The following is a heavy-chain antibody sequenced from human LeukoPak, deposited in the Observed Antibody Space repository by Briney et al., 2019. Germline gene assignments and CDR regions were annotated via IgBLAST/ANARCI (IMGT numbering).Heavy chain of an antibody. CDR2: INHSGST. CDR1: GGSFSGYY. CDR3: ARAMAVAKQWLVLRPNRQYYYGMDV. Sequence: PSETLSLTCAVYGGSFSGYYWSWIRKPPGKGLEWIGEINHSGSTNYNPSLKSRVTISVDTSKNQFSLKLSSVTAADTAVYYCARAMAVAKQWLVLRPNRQYYYGMDVWGQGTTVTVSS. V-gene: IGHV4-34*01. J-gene: IGHJ6*02. D-gene: IGHD6-19*01.